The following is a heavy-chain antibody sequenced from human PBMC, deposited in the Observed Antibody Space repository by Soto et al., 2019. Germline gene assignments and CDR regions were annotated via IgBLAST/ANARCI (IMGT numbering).Heavy chain of an antibody. Sequence: QVQLVESGGGVVQPGRSLRLSCAASGFTFSSYGMHWVRKAPGKGLEWVAVISYDGSNKYYADSVKGRFTISRDNSKNTLYLQMNSLRAEDTAVYYCAKGDCGGDCYSFDAFDIWGQGTMVTVSS. J-gene: IGHJ3*02. CDR2: ISYDGSNK. CDR1: GFTFSSYG. D-gene: IGHD2-21*02. V-gene: IGHV3-30*18. CDR3: AKGDCGGDCYSFDAFDI.